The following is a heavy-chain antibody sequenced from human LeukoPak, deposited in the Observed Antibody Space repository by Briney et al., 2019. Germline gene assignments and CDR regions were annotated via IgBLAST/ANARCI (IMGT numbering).Heavy chain of an antibody. CDR3: AREGHYYDSSGYYQVFDC. J-gene: IGHJ4*02. CDR1: GGTFSSYA. CDR2: IIPIFGTA. D-gene: IGHD3-22*01. Sequence: SVKVSCKASGGTFSSYAISWVRQAPGQGLEWMGGIIPIFGTANYAQKFQGRVTITTDESTSTAYMELSSLRSEDTAVYYCAREGHYYDSSGYYQVFDCWGQGTLVTVSS. V-gene: IGHV1-69*05.